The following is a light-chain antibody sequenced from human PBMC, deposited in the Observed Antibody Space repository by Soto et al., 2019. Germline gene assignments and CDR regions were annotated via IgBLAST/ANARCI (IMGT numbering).Light chain of an antibody. CDR1: SSDVGGSDH. Sequence: QSALTQPASVSGSPGQSITVSCTGTSSDVGGSDHVYWYQQHPGKAPKLMIFDVSKRPSGVSNRFSGSKSGNAASLTISGPKAENEANYYCISDTTSRTYVFAQGTK. J-gene: IGLJ1*01. CDR2: DVS. V-gene: IGLV2-14*03. CDR3: ISDTTSRTYV.